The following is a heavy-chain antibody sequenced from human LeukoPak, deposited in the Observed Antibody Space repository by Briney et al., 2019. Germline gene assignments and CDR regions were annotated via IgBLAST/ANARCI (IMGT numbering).Heavy chain of an antibody. J-gene: IGHJ4*02. D-gene: IGHD5-24*01. CDR1: GFSLSFAGMC. CDR2: IDCDDEK. Sequence: SGPTLVNPTETLTLTCTFSGFSLSFAGMCVSWLRQPPGKALEWLARIDCDDEKYYSTSLETRLTISKDTSKNQVVLTMTNMDPVDTATYYCARMGREGYKTFESWGQGSLVTVSS. CDR3: ARMGREGYKTFES. V-gene: IGHV2-70*11.